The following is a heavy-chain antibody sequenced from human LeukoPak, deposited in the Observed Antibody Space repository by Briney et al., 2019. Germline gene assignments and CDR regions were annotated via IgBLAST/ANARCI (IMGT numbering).Heavy chain of an antibody. J-gene: IGHJ4*02. CDR2: ISSSSSYI. D-gene: IGHD3/OR15-3a*01. Sequence: GGSLRLSCAASGFTFSSYSMNWVRQAPGKGLEWVSSISSSSSYIYYADSVKGRFTISRDNAKNSLFLQMDSLRAEDTAVYFCAREDFFTPHSWGQGTPVTVSS. V-gene: IGHV3-21*04. CDR1: GFTFSSYS. CDR3: AREDFFTPHS.